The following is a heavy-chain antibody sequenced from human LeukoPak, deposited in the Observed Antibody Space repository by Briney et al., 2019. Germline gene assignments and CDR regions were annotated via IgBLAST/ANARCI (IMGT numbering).Heavy chain of an antibody. J-gene: IGHJ3*02. CDR1: GFTFSSYA. V-gene: IGHV4-34*01. Sequence: GSLRLSCAASGFTFSSYAMSWVRQAPGKGLEWIGEIHHSGSTNYNPSLKSRVTISVDTSKNQFSLKLSSVTAADTAVYYCARRLAFYYYGSGTSFGYAFDIWGQGTMVTVSS. CDR3: ARRLAFYYYGSGTSFGYAFDI. D-gene: IGHD3-10*01. CDR2: IHHSGST.